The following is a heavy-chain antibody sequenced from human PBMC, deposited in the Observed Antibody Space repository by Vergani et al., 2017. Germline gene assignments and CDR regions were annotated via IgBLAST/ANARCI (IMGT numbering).Heavy chain of an antibody. V-gene: IGHV3-21*01. D-gene: IGHD3-10*01. CDR2: ISSSSSYI. J-gene: IGHJ4*02. CDR3: AREGXTMVRGVISYYLHY. Sequence: EVQLVESGGGLVKPGGSLRLSCAASGFTFSSYSMNWVRQAPGKGLEWVSSISSSSSYIYYADSVKGRFTISRDNAKNSLYLQMNSLRAEDTAVYYCAREGXTMVRGVISYYLHYWGQETLVTVSS. CDR1: GFTFSSYS.